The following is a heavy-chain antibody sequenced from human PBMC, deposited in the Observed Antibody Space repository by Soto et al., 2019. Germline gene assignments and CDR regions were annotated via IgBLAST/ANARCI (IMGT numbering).Heavy chain of an antibody. D-gene: IGHD5-18*01. J-gene: IGHJ6*01. V-gene: IGHV3-30*18. CDR3: AKDLRLWSKDYYYYGMDV. Sequence: QVQLVESGGGVVQPGRSLRLSCAASGFTFSSYGMHWVRQAPGKGLEWVAVISYDGSKEFYADPVKGRFTISRDNSKNTLYLQMNSLRAEATAVYYCAKDLRLWSKDYYYYGMDVWGQGTTVTVSS. CDR1: GFTFSSYG. CDR2: ISYDGSKE.